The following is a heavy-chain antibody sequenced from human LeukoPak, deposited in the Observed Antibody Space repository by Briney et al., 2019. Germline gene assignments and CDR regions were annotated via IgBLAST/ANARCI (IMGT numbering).Heavy chain of an antibody. V-gene: IGHV3-53*04. J-gene: IGHJ3*02. Sequence: GSLRLSCAASGFTVSSNYMSWVRQAPGKGLEWVSVIYSGGSTYYADSVKGRFTISRHNSKNTLYLQMNSLRAEDTAVYYCARGKDIVVVPAAIGAFDIWGQGTMVTVSS. CDR3: ARGKDIVVVPAAIGAFDI. CDR1: GFTVSSNY. CDR2: IYSGGST. D-gene: IGHD2-2*01.